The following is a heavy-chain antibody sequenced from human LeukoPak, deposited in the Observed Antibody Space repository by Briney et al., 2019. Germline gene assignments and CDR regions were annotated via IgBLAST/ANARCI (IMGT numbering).Heavy chain of an antibody. CDR1: GFTFSSYA. V-gene: IGHV3-23*01. J-gene: IGHJ4*02. CDR3: AKVPGMTTVTPNFDY. D-gene: IGHD4-17*01. CDR2: ISGSGGST. Sequence: RGSQRLSCAASGFTFSSYAMSWVRQAPGKGLEWVSAISGSGGSTYYADSVKGRLTISRDNSKNTLYLQMNSLRAEDTAVYYCAKVPGMTTVTPNFDYWGQGTLVTVSS.